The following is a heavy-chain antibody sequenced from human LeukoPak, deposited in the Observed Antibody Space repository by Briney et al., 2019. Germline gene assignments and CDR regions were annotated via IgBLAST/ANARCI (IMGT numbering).Heavy chain of an antibody. V-gene: IGHV4-39*01. J-gene: IGHJ6*02. CDR1: GGSISSYY. D-gene: IGHD3-10*01. CDR2: IYYSGST. Sequence: SETLSLTCTVSGGSISSYYWGWIRQPPGKGLEWIGSIYYSGSTYYNPSLKSRVTISVDTSKNQFSLKLSSVTAADTAVYYCARQVGRITMVRGVGGMDVWGQGTTVTVSS. CDR3: ARQVGRITMVRGVGGMDV.